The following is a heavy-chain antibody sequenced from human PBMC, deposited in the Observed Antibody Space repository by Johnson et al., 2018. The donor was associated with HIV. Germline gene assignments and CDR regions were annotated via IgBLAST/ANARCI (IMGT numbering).Heavy chain of an antibody. Sequence: VQLVESGGGVVQPGGSLRLSCAASGFTFSSYDMHWVRQATGKGLEWVSAIGTAGDTYYPGSVKGRFTISRENAKNTLYLQMNSLRAEDTAVYYCARGGRWYYYDSSGPLRAFDIWGQGTMVTVSS. CDR1: GFTFSSYD. CDR3: ARGGRWYYYDSSGPLRAFDI. J-gene: IGHJ3*02. D-gene: IGHD3-22*01. CDR2: IGTAGDT. V-gene: IGHV3-13*01.